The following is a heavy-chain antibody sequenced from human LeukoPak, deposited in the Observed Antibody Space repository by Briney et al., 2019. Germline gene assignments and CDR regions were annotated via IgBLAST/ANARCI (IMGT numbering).Heavy chain of an antibody. Sequence: PSRTLSLTCTVSGGSISSGGYYWSWIRQHPGKGLEWIGYIYYSGSTYYNPSLKSRVTISVDTSKNQFSLKLSSVTAADTAVYYCARGLLHDYGRDYFDYWGQGTLVTVSS. CDR3: ARGLLHDYGRDYFDY. CDR1: GGSISSGGYY. D-gene: IGHD4-17*01. V-gene: IGHV4-31*03. CDR2: IYYSGST. J-gene: IGHJ4*02.